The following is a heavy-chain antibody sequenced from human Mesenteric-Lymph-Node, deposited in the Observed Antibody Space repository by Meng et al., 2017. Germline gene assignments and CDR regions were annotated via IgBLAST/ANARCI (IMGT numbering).Heavy chain of an antibody. D-gene: IGHD1-26*01. Sequence: VQLKQWCPGLVKPSGTLSLTCGGAVVSRRSNIRRTWVHQPPGKGLEWYGDIDDSGSTNYNPSLNSRISISLDKSKNHFSLKVNSVTAADTAVYYCARGKQDAWELLAYWGQGALVTVSS. CDR3: ARGKQDAWELLAY. CDR1: VVSRRSNIR. CDR2: IDDSGST. J-gene: IGHJ4*02. V-gene: IGHV4-4*02.